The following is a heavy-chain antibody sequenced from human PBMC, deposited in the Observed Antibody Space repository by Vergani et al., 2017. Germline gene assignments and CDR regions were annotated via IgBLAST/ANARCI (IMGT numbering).Heavy chain of an antibody. D-gene: IGHD3-22*01. V-gene: IGHV3-23*01. CDR3: AKVGYYDSSGYYSHFDY. J-gene: IGHJ4*02. CDR1: GFTFSSYA. CDR2: ISGSGGST. Sequence: EVQLLESGGGLVQPGGSLRLSCAASGFTFSSYAMSWVRQAPGKGLEWVSAISGSGGSTYYADSVKGRFPNSRDNSKNTLYLQMNSLRAEDTAVYYCAKVGYYDSSGYYSHFDYWGQGTLVTVSS.